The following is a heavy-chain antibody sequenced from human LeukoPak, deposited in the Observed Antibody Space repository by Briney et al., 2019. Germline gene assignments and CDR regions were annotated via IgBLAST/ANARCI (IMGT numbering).Heavy chain of an antibody. CDR1: GGSFSGYY. CDR3: AREGDIVVVPAAGSGWFDP. J-gene: IGHJ5*02. CDR2: INHSGST. Sequence: PSEALSLTCAVYGGSFSGYYWSWIRQPPGKGLEWIGEINHSGSTNYNPSLKSRVTISVDTSKNQFSLKLSSVTAADTAVYYCAREGDIVVVPAAGSGWFDPWGQGTLVTVSS. D-gene: IGHD2-2*01. V-gene: IGHV4-34*01.